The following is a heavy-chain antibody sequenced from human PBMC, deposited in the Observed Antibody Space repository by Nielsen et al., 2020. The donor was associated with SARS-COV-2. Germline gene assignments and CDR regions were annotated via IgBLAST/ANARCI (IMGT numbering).Heavy chain of an antibody. CDR1: GFTFSNYW. J-gene: IGHJ5*02. CDR3: ARGFDP. Sequence: GESLKISCAASGFTFSNYWMHWVRQVPGKGLVWVSRINADGSSTSYADYVKGRFTISRDNAKNTLYLQMNSLRAEDTAVYYCARGFDPWGQGTLVTVSS. V-gene: IGHV3-74*01. CDR2: INADGSST.